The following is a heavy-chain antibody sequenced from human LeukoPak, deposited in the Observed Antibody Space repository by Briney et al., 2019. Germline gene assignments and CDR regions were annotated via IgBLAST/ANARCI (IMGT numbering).Heavy chain of an antibody. CDR2: IYHSEST. J-gene: IGHJ4*02. CDR3: ARQAYNWNYIY. D-gene: IGHD1-7*01. V-gene: IGHV4-38-2*01. Sequence: SETLSLTCAVSGYSISSGYYWGWIRQPPGKGLEWIGSIYHSESTYYNPSLKSRVTISVDTSKNQFSLKLSSVTAADTAVYYCARQAYNWNYIYWGQGTLVTVSS. CDR1: GYSISSGYY.